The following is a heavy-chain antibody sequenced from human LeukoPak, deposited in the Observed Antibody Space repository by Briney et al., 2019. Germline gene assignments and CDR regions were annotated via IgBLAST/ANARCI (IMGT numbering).Heavy chain of an antibody. J-gene: IGHJ4*02. V-gene: IGHV3-23*01. Sequence: AGSLRLSCAASRFTFSSYPMSWDRQAPGQGLEWVSAISGSGGSTYYADSVKGRFTISRDNPKLTLYLQIDSLRAEDTGVYYCARAGSSKAGSYSDYWGQGTLVTVSS. CDR3: ARAGSSKAGSYSDY. CDR1: RFTFSSYP. CDR2: ISGSGGST. D-gene: IGHD1-26*01.